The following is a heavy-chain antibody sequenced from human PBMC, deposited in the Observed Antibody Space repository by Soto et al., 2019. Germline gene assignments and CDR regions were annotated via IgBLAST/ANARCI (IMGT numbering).Heavy chain of an antibody. CDR3: ARVVWWCSGGSCQLKVPWFDP. Sequence: ASVKVSCKASGYTFTSYDINWVRQATGQGLEWMGWMNPNSGNTGYAQKFQGRVTMTRNTSISTAYMELSSVTAADTAVYYCARVVWWCSGGSCQLKVPWFDPWGQGTLVTVSS. CDR1: GYTFTSYD. CDR2: MNPNSGNT. D-gene: IGHD2-15*01. V-gene: IGHV1-8*01. J-gene: IGHJ5*02.